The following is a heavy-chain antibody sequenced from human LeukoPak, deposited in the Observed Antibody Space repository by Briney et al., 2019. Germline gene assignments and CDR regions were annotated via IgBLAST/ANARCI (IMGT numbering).Heavy chain of an antibody. CDR1: GDFISTSSYS. V-gene: IGHV4-39*01. Sequence: SETLSLTCTVSGDFISTSSYSWGWIRQPPGKGLEWIGSTYYSGSTYYNPSLKSRVTISVDTSKNEFSLKLSSVTAADTAVYFCARSAYYGSGSYWDYYYYMDVWGKGTTVTVSS. CDR3: ARSAYYGSGSYWDYYYYMDV. D-gene: IGHD3-10*01. J-gene: IGHJ6*03. CDR2: TYYSGST.